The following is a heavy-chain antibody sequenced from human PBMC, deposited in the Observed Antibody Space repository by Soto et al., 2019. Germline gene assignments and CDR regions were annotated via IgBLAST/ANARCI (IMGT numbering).Heavy chain of an antibody. J-gene: IGHJ4*02. CDR1: GFTFSSYA. V-gene: IGHV3-23*01. D-gene: IGHD6-19*01. Sequence: GGSLRLSCAASGFTFSSYAMSWVRQAPGKGLEWVSAISGSGGSTYYADSVKGRFTISRDNSKNTLYLQMNSLRAEDTAVYYCARHSSGWYDIFGYWGQGTLVTVSS. CDR2: ISGSGGST. CDR3: ARHSSGWYDIFGY.